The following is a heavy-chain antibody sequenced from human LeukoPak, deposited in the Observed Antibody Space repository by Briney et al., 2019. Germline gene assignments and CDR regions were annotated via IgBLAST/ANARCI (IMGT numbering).Heavy chain of an antibody. CDR2: ITNSGNSK. CDR3: AKGIRVVTH. CDR1: EFTFSSYS. Sequence: GGSLRLSCAASEFTFSSYSMNWVRQAPGKGLEWVSYITNSGNSKSYADSVKGRFTISRDNTKSSLYLQMNGLRAEDTAVYYCAKGIRVVTHWGQGTLVTVSS. V-gene: IGHV3-48*01. J-gene: IGHJ4*02. D-gene: IGHD3-3*01.